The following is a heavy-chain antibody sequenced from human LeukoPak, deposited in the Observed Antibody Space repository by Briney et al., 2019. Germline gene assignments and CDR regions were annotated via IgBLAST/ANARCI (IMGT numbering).Heavy chain of an antibody. D-gene: IGHD6-19*01. Sequence: GGSLRLSCAASGFTYSNYAMTWVRQAPGKGLEWVSSISSGGHSTYYAGSVEGRFTISRDNSKNTLYLQMNSLRAEDTAVYYCAKGAGQWLVPSEYFQYWGQGTLVTVSS. CDR2: ISSGGHST. J-gene: IGHJ1*01. CDR1: GFTYSNYA. CDR3: AKGAGQWLVPSEYFQY. V-gene: IGHV3-23*01.